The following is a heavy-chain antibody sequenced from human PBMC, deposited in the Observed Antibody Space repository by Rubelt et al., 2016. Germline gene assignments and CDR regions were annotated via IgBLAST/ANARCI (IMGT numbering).Heavy chain of an antibody. J-gene: IGHJ2*01. CDR2: ISYSGST. CDR3: ARSYYYGSGTYFWFFDL. Sequence: QLQLQESGPGLVKPSETLSLTCTVSGASISSSSYYWGWIRQPPGKGLEWIGIISYSGSTYYSPSLKSRVTISVDTSKNQFSLKLSSVTAADTAVYYCARSYYYGSGTYFWFFDLWGRGTLVTVSS. V-gene: IGHV4-39*01. CDR1: GASISSSSYY. D-gene: IGHD3-10*01.